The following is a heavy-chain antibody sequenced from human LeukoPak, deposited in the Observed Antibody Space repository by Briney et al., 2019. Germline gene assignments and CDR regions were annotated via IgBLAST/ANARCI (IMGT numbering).Heavy chain of an antibody. V-gene: IGHV6-1*01. J-gene: IGHJ4*02. CDR3: ARTRSGSCDS. CDR2: TYYRSKCYN. D-gene: IGHD6-19*01. CDR1: GDSVSSNSAA. Sequence: SQTLSLTCAISGDSVSSNSAAWNWISQSPSRGLDWLVRTYYRSKCYNDYAVSVKSRLTITPDTSKNQFSLQLNSVTPEDTAVYYWARTRSGSCDSWGQGTLVTVSS.